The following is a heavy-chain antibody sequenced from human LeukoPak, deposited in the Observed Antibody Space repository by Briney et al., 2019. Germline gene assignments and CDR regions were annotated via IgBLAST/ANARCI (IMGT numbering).Heavy chain of an antibody. V-gene: IGHV1-8*01. CDR3: ARVLEAPMVRGVISRWFAP. J-gene: IGHJ5*02. D-gene: IGHD3-10*01. Sequence: VSVKVSCKASGYTFTSYDINWVRQATGQGLEWMGWMNPNSGNTGYAQKFQGRVTMTRNTSISTAYMELSSLRSEDTAVYYCARVLEAPMVRGVISRWFAPWGQGTLVTVSS. CDR1: GYTFTSYD. CDR2: MNPNSGNT.